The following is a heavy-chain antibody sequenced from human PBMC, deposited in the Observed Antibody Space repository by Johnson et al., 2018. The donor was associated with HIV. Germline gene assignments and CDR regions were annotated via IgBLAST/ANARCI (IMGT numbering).Heavy chain of an antibody. D-gene: IGHD2-15*01. J-gene: IGHJ3*02. CDR3: AREGPYWAFDI. CDR1: GFTFSSYA. CDR2: ISYDGSNK. Sequence: QVQLVESGGGVVRPGGSLRLSCAASGFTFSSYAMHWVRQAPGKGLEWVAVISYDGSNKYYADSVKGRFTISRDNSKNSLYLQMSSLRAEDTAVYYCAREGPYWAFDIWGQGTMVTVSS. V-gene: IGHV3-30-3*01.